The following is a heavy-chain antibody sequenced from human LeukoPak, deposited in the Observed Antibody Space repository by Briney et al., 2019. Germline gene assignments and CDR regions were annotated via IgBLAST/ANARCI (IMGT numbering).Heavy chain of an antibody. Sequence: ASVKVSCKVSGYTLTELSMHWVRQAPGKGLEWMGGFDPEDGETIYAQKFQGRATMTEDTSTDTAYMELSSLRSEDTAVYYCATGGSGTYFHYYYYYMAVWGKGTTVTVSS. CDR3: ATGGSGTYFHYYYYYMAV. D-gene: IGHD3-10*01. CDR1: GYTLTELS. CDR2: FDPEDGET. V-gene: IGHV1-24*01. J-gene: IGHJ6*03.